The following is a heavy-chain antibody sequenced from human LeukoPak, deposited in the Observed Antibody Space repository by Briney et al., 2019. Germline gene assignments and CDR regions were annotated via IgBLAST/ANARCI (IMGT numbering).Heavy chain of an antibody. CDR3: ARADYYGSGSYSLYYFDY. CDR1: GGSVRSSSHY. J-gene: IGHJ4*02. Sequence: PSETLSLTCTVSGGSVRSSSHYWDWIRQPPGKGLEWIGSVYYSGTTHYTPSLKSRVTISVDTSKNQFFLRLNSVTAADTAVYYCARADYYGSGSYSLYYFDYWGQGTLVTVST. D-gene: IGHD3-10*01. V-gene: IGHV4-39*07. CDR2: VYYSGTT.